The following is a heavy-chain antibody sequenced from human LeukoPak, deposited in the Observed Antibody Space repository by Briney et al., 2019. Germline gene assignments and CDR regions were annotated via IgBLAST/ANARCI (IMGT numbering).Heavy chain of an antibody. CDR1: GYTFTSYA. CDR2: INPNSGGT. Sequence: ASVKVSCKASGYTFTSYAMHWVRQAPGQRLEWMGWINPNSGGTNYAQKFQGRVTMARDTSISTAYMELSRLRSDDTAVYYCARGRGVVVIRRGDWFDPWGQGTLVTVSS. D-gene: IGHD2-2*01. J-gene: IGHJ5*02. CDR3: ARGRGVVVIRRGDWFDP. V-gene: IGHV1-2*02.